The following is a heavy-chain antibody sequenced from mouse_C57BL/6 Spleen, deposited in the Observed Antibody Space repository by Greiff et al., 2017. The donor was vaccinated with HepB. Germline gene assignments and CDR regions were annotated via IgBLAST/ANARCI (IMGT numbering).Heavy chain of an antibody. CDR2: IDPSDSYT. J-gene: IGHJ3*01. CDR1: GYTFTSYW. CDR3: ARKGDYDEGFAY. V-gene: IGHV1-69*01. Sequence: VQLQQPGAELVMPGASVKLSCKASGYTFTSYWMHWVKQRPGQGLEWIGEIDPSDSYTNYNQKFKGKSTLTVDKSSSTAYMQLSSLTSEDSAVYYCARKGDYDEGFAYWGQGTLVTVSA. D-gene: IGHD2-4*01.